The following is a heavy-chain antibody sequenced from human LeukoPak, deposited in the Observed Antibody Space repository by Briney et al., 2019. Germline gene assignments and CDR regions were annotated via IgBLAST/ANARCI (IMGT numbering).Heavy chain of an antibody. CDR2: ISGSGGST. CDR3: AKDIGPFRGSGSYYFDY. D-gene: IGHD3-10*01. V-gene: IGHV3-23*01. CDR1: GFTFSSYA. Sequence: GGSLRLSCAASGFTFSSYAMSWVRQAPGKGLEWVSAISGSGGSTYYADSVKGRFTISRDNSKNTLYLQMNSLRAEDTAVYYCAKDIGPFRGSGSYYFDYWGQGTLVTVSS. J-gene: IGHJ4*02.